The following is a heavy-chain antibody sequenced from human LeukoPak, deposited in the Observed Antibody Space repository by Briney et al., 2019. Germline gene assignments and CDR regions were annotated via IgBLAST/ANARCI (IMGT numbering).Heavy chain of an antibody. V-gene: IGHV6-1*01. CDR2: TYYRSKWYD. Sequence: SQTLSLTCAISGDSVSSKNGAWNWIGQSPSGGLEWLGRTYYRSKWYDEYADSVKGRVTISPDTSKNQFSLHVYSVTPEDTAVYYCARDLGTSGWYTFDFWGQGTLVTVSS. CDR1: GDSVSSKNGA. J-gene: IGHJ5*01. D-gene: IGHD6-19*01. CDR3: ARDLGTSGWYTFDF.